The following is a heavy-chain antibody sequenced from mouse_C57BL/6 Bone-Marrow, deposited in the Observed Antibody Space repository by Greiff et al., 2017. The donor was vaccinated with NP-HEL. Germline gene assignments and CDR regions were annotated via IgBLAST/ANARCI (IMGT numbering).Heavy chain of an antibody. CDR2: IYPRSGNT. CDR1: GYTFTSYG. J-gene: IGHJ2*01. CDR3: ARGDYASYFDY. Sequence: VQGVESGAELARPGASVKLSCKASGYTFTSYGISWVKQRTGQGLEWIGEIYPRSGNTYYNEKFKGKATLTADKSSSTAYMELRSLTSEDSAVYFCARGDYASYFDYWGQGTTLTVSS. D-gene: IGHD1-1*01. V-gene: IGHV1-81*01.